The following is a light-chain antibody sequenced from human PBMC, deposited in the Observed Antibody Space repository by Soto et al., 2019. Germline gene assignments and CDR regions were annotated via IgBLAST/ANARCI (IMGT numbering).Light chain of an antibody. J-gene: IGKJ1*01. CDR2: GAS. V-gene: IGKV3-20*01. CDR1: QSVTSSY. Sequence: ESVLTQSPGTLSLSPGERATLSCRASQSVTSSYLAWYQQKPGQAPRRLIYGASIRATGIPDRFSGSGSGTDFTLTISRXEPEDFALYFCQQYHSSPLTFGQGTKVDTK. CDR3: QQYHSSPLT.